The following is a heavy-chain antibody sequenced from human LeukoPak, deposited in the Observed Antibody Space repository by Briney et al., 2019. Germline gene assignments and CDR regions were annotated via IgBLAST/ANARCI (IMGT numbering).Heavy chain of an antibody. CDR2: ISGSGGST. D-gene: IGHD6-6*01. CDR1: GFTFSSYA. Sequence: PGGSLRLSCAASGFTFSSYAMSWVRQAPGKGLEWVSAISGSGGSTYYADSVKGRFTISRDNSKNTLYLQMNSLRAEDTAVYYCAKAVWNIGIAARVFGYWGQGTLVTVSS. V-gene: IGHV3-23*01. CDR3: AKAVWNIGIAARVFGY. J-gene: IGHJ4*02.